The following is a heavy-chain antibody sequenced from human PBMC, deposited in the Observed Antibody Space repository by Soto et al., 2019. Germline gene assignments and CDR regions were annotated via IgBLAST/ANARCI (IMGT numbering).Heavy chain of an antibody. Sequence: PGGSLRLSCAASGFTFSSYAMHWVRQAPGKGLEWVAVISYDGSNKYYADSVKGRFTISRDNSKNTLYLQMSSLRAEDTAVYYCARDLVGPGFCPHYYYDSSGYYPLGYWGQGTLVTVS. CDR1: GFTFSSYA. V-gene: IGHV3-30-3*01. J-gene: IGHJ4*02. CDR3: ARDLVGPGFCPHYYYDSSGYYPLGY. D-gene: IGHD3-22*01. CDR2: ISYDGSNK.